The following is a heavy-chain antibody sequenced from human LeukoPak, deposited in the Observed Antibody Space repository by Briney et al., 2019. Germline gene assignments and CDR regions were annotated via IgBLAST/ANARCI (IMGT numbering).Heavy chain of an antibody. CDR2: INHSGST. V-gene: IGHV4-34*01. J-gene: IGHJ5*02. Sequence: SETLSLTCAVYGGSFSAYYWNWIRQAPGKGLERIGEINHSGSTNYNPSLKSRVTMSVDTPKNQFSLNLSSVTAADTAVYYCARGVRGYGGNLWGQGTLVTVSS. D-gene: IGHD4-23*01. CDR1: GGSFSAYY. CDR3: ARGVRGYGGNL.